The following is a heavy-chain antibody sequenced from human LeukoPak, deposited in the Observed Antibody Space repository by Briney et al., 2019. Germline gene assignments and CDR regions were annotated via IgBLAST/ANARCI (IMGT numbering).Heavy chain of an antibody. CDR3: ARGVESDPLVVVPARFDP. J-gene: IGHJ5*02. CDR2: INHSGST. Sequence: SETLSLTCAVYGGSFSGYYWSWIRQPPGKGLEWIGEINHSGSTYYNPSLKSRVTISVDTSKNQFSLKLSSVTAADTAVYYCARGVESDPLVVVPARFDPWGQGTLVTVSS. CDR1: GGSFSGYY. V-gene: IGHV4-34*01. D-gene: IGHD2-2*01.